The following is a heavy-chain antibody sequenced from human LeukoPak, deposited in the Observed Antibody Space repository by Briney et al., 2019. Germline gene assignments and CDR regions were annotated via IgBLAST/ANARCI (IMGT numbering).Heavy chain of an antibody. J-gene: IGHJ4*02. CDR1: GYTFTAYY. CDR2: IDPNSGDT. D-gene: IGHD6-19*01. CDR3: ARGSFYSSGWYFDY. Sequence: ASVKVSCKASGYTFTAYYMHWVRQAPGQRLEWMGWIDPNSGDTKYVEKFQGRVTMTRDTSTSTVYMELSSLRSEDTAVYYCARGSFYSSGWYFDYWGQGTLVTVSS. V-gene: IGHV1-2*02.